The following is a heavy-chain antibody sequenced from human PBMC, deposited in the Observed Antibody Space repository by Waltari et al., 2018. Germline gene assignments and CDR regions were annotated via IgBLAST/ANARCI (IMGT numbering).Heavy chain of an antibody. CDR3: ARAADSHGVVDFDY. V-gene: IGHV6-1*01. CDR2: TYYRSKWYK. D-gene: IGHD3-3*01. Sequence: QVQLQQSGPGLVKPSQTLSLTCAISGDSVSSNSAAWNWIRQSPSRGLEWLGRTYYRSKWYKYYVVSVKSRITINPDTSKNQFSLQLNSVTPEDTAVYYCARAADSHGVVDFDYWGQGTLVTVSS. CDR1: GDSVSSNSAA. J-gene: IGHJ4*02.